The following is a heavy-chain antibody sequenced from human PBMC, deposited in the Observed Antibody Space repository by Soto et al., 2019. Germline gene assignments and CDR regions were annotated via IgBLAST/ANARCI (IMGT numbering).Heavy chain of an antibody. D-gene: IGHD2-2*01. V-gene: IGHV3-23*01. CDR1: GFSISTHA. CDR3: ARAFCGSTSCHGGNFEY. J-gene: IGHJ4*02. CDR2: FSGRSGDT. Sequence: GGSLRLSCVASGFSISTHALTWVRQAPGKGLEWVSSFSGRSGDTYYAASVKGRFTISGDNSKNTLDLQMNSLRAEDTALYYCARAFCGSTSCHGGNFEYWGQGTLVTVSS.